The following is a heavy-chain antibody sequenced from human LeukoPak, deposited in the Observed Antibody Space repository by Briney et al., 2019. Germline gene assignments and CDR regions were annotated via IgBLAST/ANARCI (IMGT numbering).Heavy chain of an antibody. Sequence: GGSLRLSCAASGFTFSSYAMSWVRQAPGKGLEWVSAISGSGGSTYYADSVKGRFTISRDNSKNTLYLQINSLRAEDTAVYYCAKDTEEKQRLVPQNAFDIWGQGTMVTVSS. CDR2: ISGSGGST. CDR3: AKDTEEKQRLVPQNAFDI. V-gene: IGHV3-23*01. J-gene: IGHJ3*02. D-gene: IGHD6-19*01. CDR1: GFTFSSYA.